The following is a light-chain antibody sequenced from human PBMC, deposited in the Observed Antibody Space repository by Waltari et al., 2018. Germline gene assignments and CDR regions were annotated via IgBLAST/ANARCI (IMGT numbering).Light chain of an antibody. CDR1: QTIGTY. Sequence: VLTQSPVTLSLSPGETATRSCRASQTIGTYLAWYQHKLGQSPRLLIYDASTRATRLPARFSGSGSGTDFTLTISGLEAEDSAFYYCQQRYNWPPLTFGGGTKVQTK. V-gene: IGKV3-11*01. CDR2: DAS. CDR3: QQRYNWPPLT. J-gene: IGKJ4*01.